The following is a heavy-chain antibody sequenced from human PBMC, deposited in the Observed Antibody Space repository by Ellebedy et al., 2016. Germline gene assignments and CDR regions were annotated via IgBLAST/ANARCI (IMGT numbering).Heavy chain of an antibody. V-gene: IGHV3-7*03. CDR1: GFTFSTYW. CDR3: ARNGVPNRDDIWFDP. Sequence: GGSLRLSCAASGFTFSTYWMSWVRQAPGKGLEWVASIKQDESAKKYVDPVKGRFTISRDNAKNSVSLQMNSLRAEDTAMYYCARNGVPNRDDIWFDPWGQGTLVTVSA. CDR2: IKQDESAK. J-gene: IGHJ5*02. D-gene: IGHD1-1*01.